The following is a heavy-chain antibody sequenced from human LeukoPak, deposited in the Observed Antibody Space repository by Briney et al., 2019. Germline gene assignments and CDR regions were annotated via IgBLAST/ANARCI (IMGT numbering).Heavy chain of an antibody. CDR2: INPNSGGT. CDR3: ARDYYDSSGSPLFDY. V-gene: IGHV1-2*02. Sequence: EASVKVSCKASGYTFTGYYMHWVRPAPGQGLEWMGWINPNSGGTNYAQKFQGRVTMTRDTSISTAYMELSRLRSDDTAVYYCARDYYDSSGSPLFDYWGQGTLVTVSS. D-gene: IGHD3-22*01. J-gene: IGHJ4*02. CDR1: GYTFTGYY.